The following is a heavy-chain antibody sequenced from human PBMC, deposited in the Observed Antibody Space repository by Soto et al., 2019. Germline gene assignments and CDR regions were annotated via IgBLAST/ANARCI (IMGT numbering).Heavy chain of an antibody. Sequence: DVQLMESGGCLVQPGGSLRLSCAASGFTFSYYWMTWVRQAPGKGLEWVANIRRDGGEEHYVDSVKGRFSVSRDNAKESLYLKMTSLRIEDTAVYYCASDAPYRDSSFYYEVFDIGGQGTMVTVSS. J-gene: IGHJ3*02. V-gene: IGHV3-7*05. D-gene: IGHD3-22*01. CDR3: ASDAPYRDSSFYYEVFDI. CDR2: IRRDGGEE. CDR1: GFTFSYYW.